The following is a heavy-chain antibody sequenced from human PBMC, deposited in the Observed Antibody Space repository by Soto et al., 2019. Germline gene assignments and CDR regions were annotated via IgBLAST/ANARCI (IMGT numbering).Heavy chain of an antibody. V-gene: IGHV3-33*01. CDR1: GFTFSSYG. D-gene: IGHD3-3*01. CDR3: ARDFDTYYDFWSGYYGAPHYYYYGMDV. Sequence: GGSLRLSCAASGFTFSSYGMHWVRQAPGKGLEWVAVIWYDGSNKYYADSVKGRFTISRDNSKNTLYLQMNSLRAEDTAVYYCARDFDTYYDFWSGYYGAPHYYYYGMDVWGQGTTVPVSS. J-gene: IGHJ6*02. CDR2: IWYDGSNK.